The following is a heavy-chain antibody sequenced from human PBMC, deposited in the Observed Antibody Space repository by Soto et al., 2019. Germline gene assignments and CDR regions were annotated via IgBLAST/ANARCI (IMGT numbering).Heavy chain of an antibody. V-gene: IGHV1-3*01. CDR2: INAGSGNT. CDR1: GYSMTGDA. CDR3: ARDILYSYGSVY. J-gene: IGHJ4*02. Sequence: LVNGACKAAGYSMTGDAVHWGRHATGQRLEWMRWINAGSGNTKYSQKFQGRVTITRDTSASTAYMELSSLRSEDTAVYYCARDILYSYGSVYWGQGTLVTVSS. D-gene: IGHD5-18*01.